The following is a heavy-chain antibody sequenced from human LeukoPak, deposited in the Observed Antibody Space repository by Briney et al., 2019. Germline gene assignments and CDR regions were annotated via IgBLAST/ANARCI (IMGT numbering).Heavy chain of an antibody. J-gene: IGHJ5*02. CDR3: ARDRGHYDILTGYYNWFDP. V-gene: IGHV3-23*01. CDR1: GFTFSSYA. CDR2: ISGSGGST. D-gene: IGHD3-9*01. Sequence: GSLRLSCAASGFTFSSYAMSWVRQAPGRGLEWVSAISGSGGSTYYADSVKGRFTISRDNSKNTLYPQMNSLRAEDTAVYYCARDRGHYDILTGYYNWFDPWGQGTLVTVSS.